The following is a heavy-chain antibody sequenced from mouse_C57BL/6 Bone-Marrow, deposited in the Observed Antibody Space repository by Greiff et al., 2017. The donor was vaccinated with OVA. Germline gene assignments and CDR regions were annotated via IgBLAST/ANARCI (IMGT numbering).Heavy chain of an antibody. V-gene: IGHV1-55*01. CDR3: ARGDQTADY. Sequence: VQLKQPGAELVKPGASVKMSCKASGYTFTCYWITWVKQRPGQGLEWIGDIYPGSGSTNYNEKFKSKATLTVDTSSSTAYMQLSSLTSEDSAVYYCARGDQTADYWGQGTTLTVSS. D-gene: IGHD3-2*01. CDR1: GYTFTCYW. J-gene: IGHJ2*01. CDR2: IYPGSGST.